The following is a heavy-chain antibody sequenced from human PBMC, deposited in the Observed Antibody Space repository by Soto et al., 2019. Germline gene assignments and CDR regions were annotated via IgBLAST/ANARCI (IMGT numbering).Heavy chain of an antibody. CDR2: IYYSGST. CDR1: GGSVNNANYF. CDR3: ARDADYGGSRGGMDV. Sequence: QVRLEESGPGLVKPSETLSLICSVSGGSVNNANYFWNWIRHHPENGLEWIGYIYYSGSTRYNPSFKTRATLSIDTAKNRFSLRLNSVTVADTAVYFCARDADYGGSRGGMDVWGRVTTVTVSS. D-gene: IGHD4-17*01. V-gene: IGHV4-31*03. J-gene: IGHJ6*02.